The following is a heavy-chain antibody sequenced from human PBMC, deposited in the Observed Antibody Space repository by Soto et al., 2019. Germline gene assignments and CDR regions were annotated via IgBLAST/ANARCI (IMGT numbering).Heavy chain of an antibody. CDR3: GRREQSDYYYMEV. CDR2: ISSNGVGT. CDR1: GFTFSNYA. Sequence: PGGSLRLSCAASGFTFSNYAMDWVRQAPGKVLEYVSGISSNGVGTYYANSVKDRFTISRDNSKNTLYLQMGSLRAEDMAVYYWGRREQSDYYYMEVLGKGTSVNVP. J-gene: IGHJ6*03. V-gene: IGHV3-64*01. D-gene: IGHD6-19*01.